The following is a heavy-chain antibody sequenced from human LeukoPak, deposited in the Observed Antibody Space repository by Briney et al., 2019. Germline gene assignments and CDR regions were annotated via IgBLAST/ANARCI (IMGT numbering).Heavy chain of an antibody. CDR2: IYHSGST. Sequence: PSETLSLTCAVSGYSISSGYYWGWIRQPPGKGLEWIGSIYHSGSTYYNPSLKSRVTISVDTSKNQFSLKLSSVTAADTAVYYCGTLNSGIGARPGGEEFWGQGTLVTGSS. CDR1: GYSISSGYY. V-gene: IGHV4-38-2*01. J-gene: IGHJ4*02. CDR3: GTLNSGIGARPGGEEF. D-gene: IGHD6-6*01.